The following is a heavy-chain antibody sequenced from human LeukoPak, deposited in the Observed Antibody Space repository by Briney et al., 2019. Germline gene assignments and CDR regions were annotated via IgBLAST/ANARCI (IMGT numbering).Heavy chain of an antibody. V-gene: IGHV3-30*18. CDR3: AKINDAFDI. CDR2: ISYDGSNK. J-gene: IGHJ3*02. CDR1: GFTFSSYG. Sequence: GRSLRLSCAASGFTFSSYGMHWVRQAPGKGLEWVAVISYDGSNKYYADSVKGRFTISRDNSKNTLYLQMNSLRAEDTAVYYCAKINDAFDIWGQGTRVTVSS.